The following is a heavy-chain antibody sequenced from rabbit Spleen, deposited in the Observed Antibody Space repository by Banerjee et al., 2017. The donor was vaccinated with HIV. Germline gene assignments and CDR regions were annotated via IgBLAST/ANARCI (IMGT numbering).Heavy chain of an antibody. J-gene: IGHJ6*01. V-gene: IGHV1S45*01. CDR2: INAGDGST. Sequence: QEQLVESGGGLVQPEGSLTLTCKASGFSFSDRDVMCWVRQAPGKGLQWIAWINAGDGSTYYASWAKGRFTISKTSSTTVTLQMTSLTAADTATYFCARDSGSSFSSYGMDLWGPGTLVTVS. CDR1: GFSFSDRDV. D-gene: IGHD8-1*01. CDR3: ARDSGSSFSSYGMDL.